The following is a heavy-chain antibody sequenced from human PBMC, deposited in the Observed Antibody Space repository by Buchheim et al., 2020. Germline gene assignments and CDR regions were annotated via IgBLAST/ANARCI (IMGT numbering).Heavy chain of an antibody. V-gene: IGHV3-48*02. Sequence: EVQLVESGGALVQPGGSLRLSCAASGFTFSSYSIYWVRQAPGKGLEWVSYISSSSTPIYYAESVKGRFTISRDNAKNSDYLQMNSLRDEDTAVYYCARSGYYYSAMDVWGQGTT. D-gene: IGHD3-22*01. CDR2: ISSSSTPI. CDR3: ARSGYYYSAMDV. CDR1: GFTFSSYS. J-gene: IGHJ6*02.